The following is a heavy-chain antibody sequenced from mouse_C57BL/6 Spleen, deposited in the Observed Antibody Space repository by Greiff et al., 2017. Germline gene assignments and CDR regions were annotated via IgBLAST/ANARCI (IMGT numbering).Heavy chain of an antibody. CDR2: ISYDGSN. CDR1: GYSITSGYY. V-gene: IGHV3-6*01. J-gene: IGHJ4*01. Sequence: EVKLQESGPGLVKPSQSLSLTCSVTGYSITSGYYWNWIRQFPGNKLEWMGYISYDGSNNYNPSLKNRISITRDTSKNQFFLKLNSVTTEDTATYYCARDHSYYYAMDYWGQGTSVTVSS. CDR3: ARDHSYYYAMDY.